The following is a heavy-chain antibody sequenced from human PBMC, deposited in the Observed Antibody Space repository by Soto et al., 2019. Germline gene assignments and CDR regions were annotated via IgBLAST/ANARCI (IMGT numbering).Heavy chain of an antibody. V-gene: IGHV1-2*02. CDR2: INPNSGGT. CDR1: GYTFTGYY. D-gene: IGHD2-21*02. Sequence: QVQLVQSGAEVKKPGASVKVSCKASGYTFTGYYMHWVRQAPGQGLEWMGWINPNSGGTNYAQKFQGRVTMTRDTSISTAYMELSRLRSDDTAVYYCARGTHIVVVTARGAFDIWGQGRMVTVSS. J-gene: IGHJ3*02. CDR3: ARGTHIVVVTARGAFDI.